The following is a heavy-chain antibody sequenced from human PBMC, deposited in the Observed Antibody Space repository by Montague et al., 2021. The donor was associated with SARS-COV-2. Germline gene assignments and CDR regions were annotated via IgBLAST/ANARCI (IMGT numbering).Heavy chain of an antibody. CDR3: ARGSMVRGGKVYYGVDV. D-gene: IGHD3-10*01. CDR2: IYHSGST. CDR1: GGSISSGGYS. V-gene: IGHV4-30-2*01. Sequence: TLSLTCAVSGGSISSGGYSWNWIRQPPGKGLEWIGYIYHSGSTYYNPSLKSRVTISLDSSKNQFSLNLTSVTAADTAVYYCARGSMVRGGKVYYGVDVWSQGTPVTVSS. J-gene: IGHJ6*02.